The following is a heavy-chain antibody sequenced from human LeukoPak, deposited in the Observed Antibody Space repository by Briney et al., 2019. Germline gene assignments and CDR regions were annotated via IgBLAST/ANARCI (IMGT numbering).Heavy chain of an antibody. CDR1: GGTFSSHA. CDR2: IIPILGIA. V-gene: IGHV1-69*04. CDR3: ASPEGGVVVAATYYYGMDV. J-gene: IGHJ6*02. Sequence: GASVKVSCKASGGTFSSHAISWVRQAPGQGLEWMGRIIPILGIANYAQKFQGRVTITADKSTSTAYMELSSLRSEDTAVYYCASPEGGVVVAATYYYGMDVWGQGTTVTVSS. D-gene: IGHD2-15*01.